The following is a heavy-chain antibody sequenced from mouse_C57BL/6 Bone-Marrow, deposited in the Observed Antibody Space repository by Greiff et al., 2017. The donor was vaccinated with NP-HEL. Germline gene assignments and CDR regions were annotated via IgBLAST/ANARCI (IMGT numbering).Heavy chain of an antibody. Sequence: EVQLQQSGPELVKPGASVKMSCKASGYTFTGYYMTWVKQRPGKGLEWIGDINPGNGSTNYNQKFKGKATLTVDKSSSTAYMELRSLTSEDTGVYYCARGGSSYAMDYWGQGTSVTVSS. J-gene: IGHJ4*01. CDR3: ARGGSSYAMDY. V-gene: IGHV1-26*01. CDR2: INPGNGST. CDR1: GYTFTGYY.